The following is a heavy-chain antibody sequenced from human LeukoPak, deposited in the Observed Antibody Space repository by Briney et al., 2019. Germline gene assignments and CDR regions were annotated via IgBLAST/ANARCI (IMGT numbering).Heavy chain of an antibody. J-gene: IGHJ4*02. V-gene: IGHV4-39*01. D-gene: IGHD3-22*01. Sequence: SETLSLTCTVSGGSIRSSSYSWGWIRQPPGKGLEWIGSIYYSGSTYYNPSLKSRVTISVDTSKNQFSLKLSSVTAADTAVYYCARLRTVLDSSGYSSSDYWGQGTLVTVSS. CDR3: ARLRTVLDSSGYSSSDY. CDR1: GGSIRSSSYS. CDR2: IYYSGST.